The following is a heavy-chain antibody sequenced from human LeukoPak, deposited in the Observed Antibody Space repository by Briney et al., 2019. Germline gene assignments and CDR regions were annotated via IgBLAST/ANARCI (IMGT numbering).Heavy chain of an antibody. D-gene: IGHD6-13*01. V-gene: IGHV4-39*01. J-gene: IGHJ5*02. CDR2: IYNSGST. Sequence: KPSETLSLTCSVSGGSISSSTYYWGWIRQPPGKGLEWIGNIYNSGSTYYNPSLKSRVTISVDTSKNQFSLKLSSVTAADTAVYYCARQAYSSNLGWFDPRGQGTLVTVSS. CDR1: GGSISSSTYY. CDR3: ARQAYSSNLGWFDP.